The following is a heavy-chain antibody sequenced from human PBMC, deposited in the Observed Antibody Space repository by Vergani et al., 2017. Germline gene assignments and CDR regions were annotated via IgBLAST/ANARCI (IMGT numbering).Heavy chain of an antibody. CDR1: GFTFSSYG. D-gene: IGHD1-7*01. CDR2: ISYDGSNK. CDR3: ARDHYNWNYVRSAGVLDY. V-gene: IGHV3-30*03. Sequence: QVQLVESGGGVVQPGRSLRLSCAAAGFTFSSYGMHWVRQAPGTGLEWVAVISYDGSNKYYAGSVKGRFTISRDNSKNTLYLQMNSLRAEDTAVYYCARDHYNWNYVRSAGVLDYWGQGTLVTVSS. J-gene: IGHJ4*02.